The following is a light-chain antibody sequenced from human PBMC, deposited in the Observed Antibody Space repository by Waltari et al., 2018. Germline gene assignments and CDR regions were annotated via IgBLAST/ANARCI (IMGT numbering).Light chain of an antibody. CDR1: SSDIGTYNY. J-gene: IGLJ3*02. V-gene: IGLV2-14*03. Sequence: QSALTQPASVSGSPGQSITISCTGTSSDIGTYNYALWYQQHPGSAPKPTIYDVSKRPSGVSIRFSGSKSDNTASLTISGRQAEDEADYYCSSYTRVSASVVFGGGTKLTVL. CDR3: SSYTRVSASVV. CDR2: DVS.